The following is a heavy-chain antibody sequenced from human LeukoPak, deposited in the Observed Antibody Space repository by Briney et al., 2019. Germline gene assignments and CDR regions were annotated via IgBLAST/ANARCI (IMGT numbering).Heavy chain of an antibody. J-gene: IGHJ3*02. Sequence: GGSLRLSCAASGSTFSSYEMNWVRQAPGKGLEWVSYISRSSSTIYYADSVKGRFTISRDNAKNSLYLQMNSLRAEDTAVYYCARDPNSSGWHDAFDIWGQGTMVTVSS. CDR1: GSTFSSYE. V-gene: IGHV3-48*03. D-gene: IGHD6-19*01. CDR3: ARDPNSSGWHDAFDI. CDR2: ISRSSSTI.